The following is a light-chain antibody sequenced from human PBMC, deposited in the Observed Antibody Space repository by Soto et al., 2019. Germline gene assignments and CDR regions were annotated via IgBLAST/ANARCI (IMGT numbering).Light chain of an antibody. CDR3: QQYHNYPWT. CDR2: KAS. J-gene: IGKJ1*01. Sequence: DIQMTQSPSTLSASVGDRVTITCRASQTINNWLAWYQQQPGKAPKLLIYKASSLEGGVSSRFSGSASGTEFTLSISNLQPDDFATFYCQQYHNYPWTFGQGTKVEI. CDR1: QTINNW. V-gene: IGKV1-5*03.